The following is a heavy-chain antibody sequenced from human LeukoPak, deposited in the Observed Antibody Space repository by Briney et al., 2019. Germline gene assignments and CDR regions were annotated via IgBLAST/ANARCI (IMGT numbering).Heavy chain of an antibody. V-gene: IGHV4-59*01. CDR1: GGSISSYY. CDR2: IYYSGST. Sequence: PSETLPLTCTVSGGSISSYYWSWIRQPPGKGLEWIGDIYYSGSTNYNPSLKSRVTISVDTSKNQVSLKLSSVTAADTAVYYCARGGKTVGNWFEPWGQGTLVTVSS. CDR3: ARGGKTVGNWFEP. D-gene: IGHD4-23*01. J-gene: IGHJ5*02.